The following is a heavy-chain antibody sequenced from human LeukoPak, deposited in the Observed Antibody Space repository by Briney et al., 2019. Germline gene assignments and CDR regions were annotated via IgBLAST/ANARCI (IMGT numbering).Heavy chain of an antibody. CDR3: ARIPSRGRDGYNTDY. V-gene: IGHV1-69*06. CDR1: GYTFTSYA. J-gene: IGHJ4*02. Sequence: ASVKVSCKPSGYTFTSYAMNWVRQAPAQGLEWMGGIIPIFGTANYAQKFQGRVTITADKSTSTAYMELSSLRSEDTAVYYCARIPSRGRDGYNTDYWGQGTLVTVSS. D-gene: IGHD5-24*01. CDR2: IIPIFGTA.